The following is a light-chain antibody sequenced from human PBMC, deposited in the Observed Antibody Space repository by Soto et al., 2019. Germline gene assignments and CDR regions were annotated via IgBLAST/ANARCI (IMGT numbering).Light chain of an antibody. Sequence: QMTQSPSPLSASVGYRVTITCRASQSISSWLAWFQQKPGREPQLLIHKASTLESGGPSRFSGSGSGAEFSLTSSSLQPDDFATYYCQQYNSYPWTFGQGTKVDI. V-gene: IGKV1-5*03. CDR1: QSISSW. J-gene: IGKJ1*01. CDR2: KAS. CDR3: QQYNSYPWT.